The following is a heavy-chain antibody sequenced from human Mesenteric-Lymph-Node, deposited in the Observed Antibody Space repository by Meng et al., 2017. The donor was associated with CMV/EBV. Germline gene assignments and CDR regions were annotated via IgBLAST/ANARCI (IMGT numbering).Heavy chain of an antibody. Sequence: SVKVSCKAFGGTFDRNTLSWVRQAPGQGLEWMGGIIPIFGTANYAQKFQGRVTITTDESTSTAYMELSSLRSEDTAVYYCARAAARVVAAPYYYYYGRDVGGQG. V-gene: IGHV1-69*05. D-gene: IGHD2-15*01. CDR2: IIPIFGTA. CDR3: ARAAARVVAAPYYYYYGRDV. CDR1: GGTFDRNT. J-gene: IGHJ6*02.